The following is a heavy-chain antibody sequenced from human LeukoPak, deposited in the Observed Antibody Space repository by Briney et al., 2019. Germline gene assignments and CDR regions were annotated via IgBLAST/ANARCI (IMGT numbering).Heavy chain of an antibody. CDR1: GGSISSSSYY. D-gene: IGHD2-8*01. CDR2: IYYSGST. V-gene: IGHV4-39*01. CDR3: ARGPFGYCTNGVCATFDY. J-gene: IGHJ4*02. Sequence: SETLSLTCTVSGGSISSSSYYWGWIRQPPGKGLEWIASIYYSGSTYYNPSLKSRVTISVDTSKNQFSLKLSSVTAADTAVYYCARGPFGYCTNGVCATFDYWGQGTLVTVSS.